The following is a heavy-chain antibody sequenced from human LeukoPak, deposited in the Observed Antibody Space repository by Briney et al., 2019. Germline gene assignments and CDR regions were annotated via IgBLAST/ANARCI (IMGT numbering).Heavy chain of an antibody. D-gene: IGHD5-12*01. J-gene: IGHJ6*03. Sequence: PGGSLRLSCAASGFTFDDYGMSWVRQAPGKGLEWVSGINWNGGSTGYADSVKGRFTISRDNAKNSLYLQMNSLRAEDTAVYYCARDQAVVATWYYYYYMDVWGKGTTVTISS. CDR3: ARDQAVVATWYYYYYMDV. CDR1: GFTFDDYG. V-gene: IGHV3-20*04. CDR2: INWNGGST.